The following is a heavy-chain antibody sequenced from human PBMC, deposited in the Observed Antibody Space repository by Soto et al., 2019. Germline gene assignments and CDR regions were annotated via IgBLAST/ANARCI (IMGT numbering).Heavy chain of an antibody. J-gene: IGHJ4*02. D-gene: IGHD5-12*01. CDR3: AKLGFPYSGYDYEWRKVFDY. CDR1: GFTFSSAW. V-gene: IGHV3-15*07. CDR2: IKSKTAGGTT. Sequence: SLRLSCAASGFTFSSAWINWVRQAPGKGLEWVGRIKSKTAGGTTDFAAFVEGRFAISRDDSVDMVYLRMNSLRAEDTAVYYCAKLGFPYSGYDYEWRKVFDYWGQGTPVTVSS.